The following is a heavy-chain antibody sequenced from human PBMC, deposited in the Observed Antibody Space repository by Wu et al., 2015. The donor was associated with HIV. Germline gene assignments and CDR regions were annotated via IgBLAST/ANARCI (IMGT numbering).Heavy chain of an antibody. J-gene: IGHJ5*02. D-gene: IGHD3-22*01. CDR3: ARESDSSGYYYSSWFDP. CDR2: INPSGGST. CDR1: GYTFTSYY. V-gene: IGHV1-46*01. Sequence: QVQLVQSGAEVKKPGASVKVSCKASGYTFTSYYMHWVRQAPGQGLEWMGIINPSGGSTSYAQKFQGRVTMTRDTSTSTVYMELSSLRSEDTAVYYCARESDSSGYYYSSWFDPWGQGTLVTVSS.